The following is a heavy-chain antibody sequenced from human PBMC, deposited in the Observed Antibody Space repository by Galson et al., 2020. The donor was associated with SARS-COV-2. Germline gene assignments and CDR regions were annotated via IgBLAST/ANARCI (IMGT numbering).Heavy chain of an antibody. J-gene: IGHJ5*02. Sequence: SGPTLLKPTQTLTLNCPFSGFSLSTSGMCVSWIRQPPGKALEWLALIDWDDDKYYSTSLKTRLTISKDTSKNQVVLTMTNMEPVDTATYYCARALSTYFGVWFDPWGQGTLVTVSS. CDR1: GFSLSTSGMC. D-gene: IGHD2-8*01. V-gene: IGHV2-70*01. CDR2: IDWDDDK. CDR3: ARALSTYFGVWFDP.